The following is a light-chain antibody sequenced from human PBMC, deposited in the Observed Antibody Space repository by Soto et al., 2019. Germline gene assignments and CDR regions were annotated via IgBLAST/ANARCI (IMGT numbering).Light chain of an antibody. J-gene: IGKJ1*01. CDR1: QDIDIS. CDR3: QHYDTFSWT. V-gene: IGKV1-5*01. Sequence: DIQMTQSPSPLSVSVGDRVTITCRASQDIDISLAWFQQRPGKAPKVLIYAASGLVTGVPPTFSGSGSGTECTLTISSVQPDDVATYFCQHYDTFSWTLGQGTKVDIK. CDR2: AAS.